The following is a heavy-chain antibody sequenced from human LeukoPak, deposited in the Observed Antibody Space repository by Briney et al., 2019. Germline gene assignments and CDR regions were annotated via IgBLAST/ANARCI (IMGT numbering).Heavy chain of an antibody. CDR1: GFTFNNYV. J-gene: IGHJ4*02. Sequence: GGSLRLSCAASGFTFNNYVMSWVRQAPGKGLEWVSGISSGAVSTYYADSVKGRFTISRDNSKATLFLQMNSLRVDASAVYYCARSFGLDYWGQGALVTVSS. V-gene: IGHV3-23*01. CDR2: ISSGAVST. D-gene: IGHD2/OR15-2a*01. CDR3: ARSFGLDY.